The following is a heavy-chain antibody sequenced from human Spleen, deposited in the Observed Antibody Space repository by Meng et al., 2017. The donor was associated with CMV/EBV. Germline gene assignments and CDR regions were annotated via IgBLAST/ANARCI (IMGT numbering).Heavy chain of an antibody. D-gene: IGHD6-13*01. CDR1: GFTFSDYN. J-gene: IGHJ4*02. CDR3: AKRDSDSSSWLALDY. CDR2: ISDDSGNT. Sequence: GESLKISCAASGFTFSDYNINWVRQAPGKGLEWVSSISDDSGNTFYADSVRGRFTISRDNSKSTLHLQMNSLRAEDTALYYCAKRDSDSSSWLALDYWGQGTLVTVSS. V-gene: IGHV3-23*01.